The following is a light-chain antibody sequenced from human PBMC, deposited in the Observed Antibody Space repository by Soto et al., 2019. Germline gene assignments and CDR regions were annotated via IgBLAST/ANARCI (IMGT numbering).Light chain of an antibody. CDR3: QQRSHWPPIT. Sequence: EIVMTQSPATLSLSPGERATLSCRASQRVSNYLAWYQQKPGQAPRLLIYDASNRATGIPARFSGSGSGTDFTLTISSLEPEDFAVYFCQQRSHWPPITFGQGTRLEIK. J-gene: IGKJ5*01. V-gene: IGKV3-11*01. CDR2: DAS. CDR1: QRVSNY.